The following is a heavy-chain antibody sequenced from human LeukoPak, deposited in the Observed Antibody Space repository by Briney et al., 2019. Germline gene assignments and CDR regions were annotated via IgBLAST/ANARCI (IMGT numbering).Heavy chain of an antibody. CDR3: ARARPGYCSSTSCPRRYWFDP. D-gene: IGHD2-2*01. V-gene: IGHV1-2*02. CDR1: GYTFTGYY. Sequence: ASVKVSCKASGYTFTGYYMHWVRQAPGQGLEWMGWINPNSGGTNYAQKFQGRVTMTRDTSISTAHMELSRVRSDDTAVYYCARARPGYCSSTSCPRRYWFDPWGQGTLVTVSS. J-gene: IGHJ5*02. CDR2: INPNSGGT.